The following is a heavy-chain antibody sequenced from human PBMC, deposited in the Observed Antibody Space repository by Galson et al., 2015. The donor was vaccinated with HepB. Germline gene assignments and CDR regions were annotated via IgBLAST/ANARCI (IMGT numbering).Heavy chain of an antibody. CDR2: ISYDGSNK. V-gene: IGHV3-30-3*01. Sequence: SLRLSCAASGFTFSSYAMHWVRQAPGKGLEWVAVISYDGSNKYYADSVKGRFTISRDNSKNTLYLQMNSLRAEDTAVYYCARDLGPVTMIVAVIPHFDYWGQGTLVTVSS. CDR3: ARDLGPVTMIVAVIPHFDY. D-gene: IGHD3-22*01. CDR1: GFTFSSYA. J-gene: IGHJ4*02.